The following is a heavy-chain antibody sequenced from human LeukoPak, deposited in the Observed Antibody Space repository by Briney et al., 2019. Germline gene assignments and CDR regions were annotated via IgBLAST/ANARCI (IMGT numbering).Heavy chain of an antibody. D-gene: IGHD4-4*01. V-gene: IGHV4-59*12. J-gene: IGHJ6*02. Sequence: SETLSLTCTVSGGSISSYYWSWIRQPPGKGLEWIGYIYYSGSTNYNPSLKSRVTISVDTSKNQFSLKLSSVTAADTAVYYCARDRRTVTHYYYYYGMDVWGQGTTVTVSS. CDR2: IYYSGST. CDR3: ARDRRTVTHYYYYYGMDV. CDR1: GGSISSYY.